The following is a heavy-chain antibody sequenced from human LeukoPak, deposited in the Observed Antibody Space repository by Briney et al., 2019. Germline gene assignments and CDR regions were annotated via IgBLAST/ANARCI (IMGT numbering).Heavy chain of an antibody. J-gene: IGHJ4*02. V-gene: IGHV4-39*07. Sequence: SETLSLTCTVSGGSISSSDYYWGWIRQPPGKGLEWIGSIYYSGSTYYNPSLKSRVTISVDTSKKQISLKLSSVSAADTAVYYCARRDSSSWYYFDYWGQGTLVTVSS. CDR2: IYYSGST. CDR1: GGSISSSDYY. D-gene: IGHD6-13*01. CDR3: ARRDSSSWYYFDY.